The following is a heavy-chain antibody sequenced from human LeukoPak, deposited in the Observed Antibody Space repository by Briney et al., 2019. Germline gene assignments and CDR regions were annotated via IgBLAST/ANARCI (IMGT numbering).Heavy chain of an antibody. J-gene: IGHJ4*02. CDR3: ARDTRWGGEDFDY. CDR1: GFTFSSYW. V-gene: IGHV3-7*04. D-gene: IGHD2-2*01. CDR2: IKQDGSEK. Sequence: PGGSLRLSCAAFGFTFSSYWMSWVCQAPRKGLEWVANIKQDGSEKYYVDSVKGRLTISRDNAKNSLYLQMNSLRVEDTAVYYCARDTRWGGEDFDYWGQGTLVTVSS.